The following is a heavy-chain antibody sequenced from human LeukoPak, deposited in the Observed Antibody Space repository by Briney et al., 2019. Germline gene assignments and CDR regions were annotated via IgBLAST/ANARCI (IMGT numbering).Heavy chain of an antibody. CDR2: IIPIFGTA. CDR3: ASVFGANTATPIMYSSGWSTSRFYYFDY. CDR1: GGTFSSYA. J-gene: IGHJ4*02. V-gene: IGHV1-69*06. Sequence: SVKVSCKASGGTFSSYAISWVRQAPGQGLEWMGGIIPIFGTANYAQKFQGRVTITADKSTSTAYMELSSLRSEDTAVYYCASVFGANTATPIMYSSGWSTSRFYYFDYWGQGTPVTVSS. D-gene: IGHD6-19*01.